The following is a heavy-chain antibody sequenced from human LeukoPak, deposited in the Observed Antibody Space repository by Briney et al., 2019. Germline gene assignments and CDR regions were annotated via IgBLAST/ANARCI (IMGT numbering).Heavy chain of an antibody. CDR3: ARVSPYGDYVDDILDI. CDR2: IYSGGST. D-gene: IGHD4-17*01. CDR1: GFTVSSNY. V-gene: IGHV3-53*01. J-gene: IGHJ3*02. Sequence: GGSLRLSCAASGFTVSSNYMSWVRQARGKGREWVSVIYSGGSTYYADSVKGRFTISRDHSKNTLYLQMNSLRAQDTAVYYCARVSPYGDYVDDILDIWGQGTMVTVSS.